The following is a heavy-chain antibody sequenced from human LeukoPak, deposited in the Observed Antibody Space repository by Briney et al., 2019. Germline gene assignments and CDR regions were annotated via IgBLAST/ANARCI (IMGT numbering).Heavy chain of an antibody. CDR1: GGTFSSYA. V-gene: IGHV1-69*13. CDR3: VRDGVGAPPFDY. D-gene: IGHD1-26*01. CDR2: IIPIFGTA. Sequence: ASVKVSCKASGGTFSSYAISWVRQAPGQGLEWMGGIIPIFGTANYAQKFQGRVTITADESTSTAYMELSSLRAEDTAVYYCVRDGVGAPPFDYWGQGVLVTVSS. J-gene: IGHJ4*02.